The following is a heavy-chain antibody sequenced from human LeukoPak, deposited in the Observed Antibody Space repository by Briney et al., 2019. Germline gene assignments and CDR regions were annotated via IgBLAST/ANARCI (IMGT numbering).Heavy chain of an antibody. CDR3: ARRDSSGWYWYFDL. V-gene: IGHV4-4*02. J-gene: IGHJ2*01. Sequence: SGTLSLTCAVSGGSISSGNWWSWVRQPPGKGLEWIGEIYHSGSTNCNPSLKSRVTISVDKSKNQFSLKLTSVTAADTAVYYCARRDSSGWYWYFDLWGRGTLVTVSS. CDR2: IYHSGST. D-gene: IGHD6-19*01. CDR1: GGSISSGNW.